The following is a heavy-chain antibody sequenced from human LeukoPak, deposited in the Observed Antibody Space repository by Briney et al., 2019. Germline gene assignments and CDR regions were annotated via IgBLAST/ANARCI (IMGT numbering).Heavy chain of an antibody. J-gene: IGHJ4*02. CDR2: IDPSDSYT. CDR3: AGGYCSSTSCYVNAFDY. V-gene: IGHV5-10-1*01. Sequence: GESLKISCKGSGYSFTSYWISWVRQMPGKGLEWMGRIDPSDSYTNYSLSFQGHVTISADKSISTAYLQWSSLKASDTAMYCCAGGYCSSTSCYVNAFDYWGQGTLVTVSS. D-gene: IGHD2-2*01. CDR1: GYSFTSYW.